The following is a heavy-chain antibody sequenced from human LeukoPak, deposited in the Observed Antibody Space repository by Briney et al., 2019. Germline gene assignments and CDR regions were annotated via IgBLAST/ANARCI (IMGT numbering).Heavy chain of an antibody. CDR1: GFTFSSYA. CDR2: ISGSGGST. Sequence: GWSLRLSCAASGFTFSSYAMSWVRQAPGKGLEWVSAISGSGGSTYYADSVKGRFTISRDNSKTTLYLQMNSLRAEDTAVYYCARDWKLRFLAKPNWFDPWGQGTLVTVSS. CDR3: ARDWKLRFLAKPNWFDP. J-gene: IGHJ5*02. D-gene: IGHD3-3*01. V-gene: IGHV3-23*01.